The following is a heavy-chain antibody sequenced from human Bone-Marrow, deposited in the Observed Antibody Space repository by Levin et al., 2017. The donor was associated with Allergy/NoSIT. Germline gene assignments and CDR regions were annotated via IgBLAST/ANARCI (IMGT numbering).Heavy chain of an antibody. CDR2: ISGSGGST. Sequence: GGSLRLSCAASGFTFSSYAMSWVRQAPGKGLEWVSAISGSGGSTYYADSVKGRFTISRDNSKNTLYLQMNSLRAEDTAVYYCAKAFTWDIVVVVATTFDYWGQGTLVTVSS. D-gene: IGHD2-15*01. J-gene: IGHJ4*02. CDR3: AKAFTWDIVVVVATTFDY. CDR1: GFTFSSYA. V-gene: IGHV3-23*01.